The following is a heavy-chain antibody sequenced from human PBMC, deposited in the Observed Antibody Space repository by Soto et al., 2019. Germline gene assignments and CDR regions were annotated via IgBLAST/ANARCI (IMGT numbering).Heavy chain of an antibody. Sequence: ASVKVSCKASGYTFTSNDINWVRQATGQGLEWMGWMNPNSGNTGYAQKFQGRVTMTRNTSISTAYMELSSLRSEDTAVYYCARAHCINGVCFGFDYCGRGSLVTVSS. CDR2: MNPNSGNT. CDR1: GYTFTSND. D-gene: IGHD2-8*01. J-gene: IGHJ4*02. V-gene: IGHV1-8*01. CDR3: ARAHCINGVCFGFDY.